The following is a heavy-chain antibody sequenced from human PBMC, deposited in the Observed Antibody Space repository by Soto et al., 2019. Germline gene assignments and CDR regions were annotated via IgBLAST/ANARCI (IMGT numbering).Heavy chain of an antibody. CDR3: ATDPRRYYDSSGYYNDY. D-gene: IGHD3-22*01. V-gene: IGHV1-24*01. CDR2: FDPEDGET. Sequence: ASVKVSCKVSGYTLTELSMHWVRQAPGKGLERMGGFDPEDGETIYAQKFQGRVTMTEDTSTDTAYMELSSLRSEDTAVYYCATDPRRYYDSSGYYNDYWGQGTLVTVSS. J-gene: IGHJ4*02. CDR1: GYTLTELS.